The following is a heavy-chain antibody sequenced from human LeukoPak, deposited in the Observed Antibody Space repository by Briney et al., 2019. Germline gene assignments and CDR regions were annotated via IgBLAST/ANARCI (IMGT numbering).Heavy chain of an antibody. J-gene: IGHJ4*02. V-gene: IGHV4-59*01. CDR2: IHYSGST. Sequence: SETLSLTCTVSGGSISSYYWSWIRQPPGKGLEWIGYIHYSGSTNYNPSLKRRVTISVDTSKNQFSLKLSSVTAADTAVYYCARGYYDYVWGSYRIHFDYWGQGTLVTVSS. D-gene: IGHD3-16*02. CDR3: ARGYYDYVWGSYRIHFDY. CDR1: GGSISSYY.